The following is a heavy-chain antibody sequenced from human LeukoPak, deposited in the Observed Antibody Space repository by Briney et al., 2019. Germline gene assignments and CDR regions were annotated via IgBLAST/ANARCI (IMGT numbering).Heavy chain of an antibody. CDR3: RVVPAAPDLDYYYYYGMDV. V-gene: IGHV4-34*01. CDR1: GGSFSGYY. Sequence: SETLSLTCAVYGGSFSGYYWSWIRQPPGKGLEWIGEINHSGSTNYNPSLKSRVTISVDTPKNQFSLKLSSVTAADTAVYYCRVVPAAPDLDYYYYYGMDVWGKGTTVTVSS. J-gene: IGHJ6*04. D-gene: IGHD2-2*01. CDR2: INHSGST.